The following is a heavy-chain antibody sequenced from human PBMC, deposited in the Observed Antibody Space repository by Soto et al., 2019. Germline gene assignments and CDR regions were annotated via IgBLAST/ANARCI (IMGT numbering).Heavy chain of an antibody. CDR3: ARGVTVFGLVSRFWFDP. CDR2: IYYSGST. D-gene: IGHD3-3*01. V-gene: IGHV4-39*01. CDR1: GGSISSSSYY. J-gene: IGHJ5*02. Sequence: NPSETLSLTCTVSGGSISSSSYYWGWIRQPPGKGLEWVGSIYYSGSTYYNPSLKSRVVISIDTSRNQFSLRLSSVTAADRAVYFCARGVTVFGLVSRFWFDPWGQGTVVTVSS.